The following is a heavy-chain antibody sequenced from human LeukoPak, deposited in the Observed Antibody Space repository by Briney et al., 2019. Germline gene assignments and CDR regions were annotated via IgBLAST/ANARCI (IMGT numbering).Heavy chain of an antibody. J-gene: IGHJ4*01. Sequence: GGSLRLSCVASGFTIDSFYMSWVRQAPGKGLEWVANRDEAGKDRYYADSVKGRFTISRYNTKNSVFLDMTSLRVEDTATYFCARASPGVVFNYFDYWGQGALVPVSS. CDR1: GFTIDSFY. V-gene: IGHV3-7*01. CDR2: RDEAGKDR. CDR3: ARASPGVVFNYFDY. D-gene: IGHD2-15*01.